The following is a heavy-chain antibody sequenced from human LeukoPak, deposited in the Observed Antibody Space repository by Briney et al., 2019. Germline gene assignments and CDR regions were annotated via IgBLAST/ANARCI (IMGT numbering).Heavy chain of an antibody. V-gene: IGHV3-33*01. CDR1: GFTFSSYG. D-gene: IGHD3-10*01. Sequence: PGGSLRLSCAASGFTFSSYGMHWVRQAPGKGLEWVAVIWYDGSNKYYADSVKGRFTISRDNSKNTLYLQMNSLRAEDTAVYYCARDGYHGSGSYYSIRYGMDVWGQGTTVTVSS. CDR2: IWYDGSNK. J-gene: IGHJ6*02. CDR3: ARDGYHGSGSYYSIRYGMDV.